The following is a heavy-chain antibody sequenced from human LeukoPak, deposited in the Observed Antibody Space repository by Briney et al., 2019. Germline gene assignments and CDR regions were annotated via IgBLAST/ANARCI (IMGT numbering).Heavy chain of an antibody. CDR2: ISDSGGRT. Sequence: GGSQRLSCAVSGITLSNYGMSWVRQAPGKGLECVAGISDSGGRTKYADSVKGRFTISRDNSKNTLYLQMNSLRAEDTAVYFCAKRGVVIRVILVGFHKEAYYFDSWGQGALVTVSS. CDR3: AKRGVVIRVILVGFHKEAYYFDS. J-gene: IGHJ4*02. D-gene: IGHD3-22*01. V-gene: IGHV3-23*01. CDR1: GITLSNYG.